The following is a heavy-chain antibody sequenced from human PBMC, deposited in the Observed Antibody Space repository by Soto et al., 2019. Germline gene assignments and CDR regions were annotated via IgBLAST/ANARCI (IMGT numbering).Heavy chain of an antibody. CDR2: IRYDGSIT. V-gene: IGHV3-74*01. CDR3: ARGLRGGYGMDV. J-gene: IGHJ6*02. Sequence: EVQLVESGGGLVQPGGSLRLSCAASGFTFSSYWMHWVRQAPGKGLVWVSRIRYDGSITNYADSVNGRSTISRDDAKNTVYQQMNSLRAEDTAVYYCARGLRGGYGMDVWGQGTTVTVSS. D-gene: IGHD3-16*01. CDR1: GFTFSSYW.